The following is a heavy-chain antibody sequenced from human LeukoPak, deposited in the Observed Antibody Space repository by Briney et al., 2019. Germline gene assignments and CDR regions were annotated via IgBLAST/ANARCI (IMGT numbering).Heavy chain of an antibody. CDR2: IYNSGST. Sequence: SETLSLTCLVSGGSISRYYWSWIRQPPGKGLEWIGYIYNSGSTNYNPSLKSRLTMSVDTSKKQFSLKVNSVTAADTAVYYCAREGRYFDYWGQGIMVTVSS. CDR3: AREGRYFDY. J-gene: IGHJ4*02. CDR1: GGSISRYY. V-gene: IGHV4-59*01.